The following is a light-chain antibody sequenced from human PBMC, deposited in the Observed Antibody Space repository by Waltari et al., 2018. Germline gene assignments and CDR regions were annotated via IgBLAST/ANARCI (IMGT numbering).Light chain of an antibody. J-gene: IGLJ2*01. CDR1: GSAVGASDS. CDR3: SSQTLDGLVL. CDR2: DVT. V-gene: IGLV2-14*03. Sequence: QSALTQPAAVSGSPGQSITISCSGVGSAVGASDSVSWHQHHPGKAPQVIIYDVTNRPSGVSDRFSASKSANTASLTISRLQPEDEADYYCSSQTLDGLVLFGGGTRLTVL.